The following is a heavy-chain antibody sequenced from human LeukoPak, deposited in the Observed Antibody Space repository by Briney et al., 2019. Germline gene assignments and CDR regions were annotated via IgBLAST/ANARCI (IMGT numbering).Heavy chain of an antibody. CDR3: ARGPNSNWSGLDF. CDR2: ISPTGSTT. CDR1: GFSFSGHW. Sequence: GGSLGLSCTASGFSFSGHWMHWARQLPGKGLVWVSRISPTGSTTSYADSVKGRFTVSRDNAKNTLYLQVNNLRAEDTAVYYCARGPNSNWSGLDFWGQGTLLTVSS. D-gene: IGHD6-6*01. V-gene: IGHV3-74*01. J-gene: IGHJ4*02.